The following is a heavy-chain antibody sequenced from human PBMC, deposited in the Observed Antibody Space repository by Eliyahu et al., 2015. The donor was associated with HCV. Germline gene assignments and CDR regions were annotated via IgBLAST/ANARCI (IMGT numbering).Heavy chain of an antibody. J-gene: IGHJ6*02. D-gene: IGHD3-9*01. V-gene: IGHV3-11*01. Sequence: QVQLVESGGGLVKPGGSLRLSCSASGFNFSDYYMSWIRQAPGKGLEWVSYISTSGSTINYADSVKGRFTISRDNAKNSLYLQMNSLRAEDTAVYFCARGDDILTGYYCCGLDVWGQGTTVTVSS. CDR2: ISTSGSTI. CDR1: GFNFSDYY. CDR3: ARGDDILTGYYCCGLDV.